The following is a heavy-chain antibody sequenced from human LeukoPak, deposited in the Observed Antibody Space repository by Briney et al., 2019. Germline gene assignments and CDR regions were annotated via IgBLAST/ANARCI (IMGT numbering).Heavy chain of an antibody. CDR2: MNPNSGNT. J-gene: IGHJ4*02. CDR1: GYTFTSYD. CDR3: ARSEWVSSGDDY. V-gene: IGHV1-8*01. D-gene: IGHD3-22*01. Sequence: ASVKVSCKASGYTFTSYDINWVRQATGQGLEWMGWMNPNSGNTGYAQKFQGRVAMTRNTSISTAYMELSSLRSEDTAVYYCARSEWVSSGDDYWGQGTLVTVSS.